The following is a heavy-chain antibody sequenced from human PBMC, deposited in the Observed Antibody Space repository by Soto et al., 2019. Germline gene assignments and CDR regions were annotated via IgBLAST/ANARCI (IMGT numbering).Heavy chain of an antibody. V-gene: IGHV1-18*04. CDR3: ARDEEALYGSGSYYKPKLFDY. D-gene: IGHD3-10*01. CDR1: GYTFTSYG. J-gene: IGHJ4*02. Sequence: ASVKVSWKASGYTFTSYGISWVRQAPGQGLEWMGWISAYNGNTNYAQKLQGRVTMTTDTSTSTAYMELRSLRSDDTAVYYCARDEEALYGSGSYYKPKLFDYWGQGTLVTVSS. CDR2: ISAYNGNT.